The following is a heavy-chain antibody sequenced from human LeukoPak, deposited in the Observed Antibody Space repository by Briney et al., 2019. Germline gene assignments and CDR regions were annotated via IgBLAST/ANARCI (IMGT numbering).Heavy chain of an antibody. D-gene: IGHD3-9*01. Sequence: GGSLRLSCAASGFTLDSHGMHWVRQAPGKGLEWVAVISYDGSNKYYADSVKGQFTISRDNSKNTLYLQMDSLRAEDTAVYYCARDYDIFTGYSNGYYFDYWGQGTLVPVSS. CDR3: ARDYDIFTGYSNGYYFDY. CDR1: GFTLDSHG. V-gene: IGHV3-30*03. J-gene: IGHJ4*02. CDR2: ISYDGSNK.